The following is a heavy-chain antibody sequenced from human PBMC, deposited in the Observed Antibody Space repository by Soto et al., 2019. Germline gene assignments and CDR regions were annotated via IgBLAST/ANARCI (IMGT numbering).Heavy chain of an antibody. CDR3: AKPRKSSSSVFDY. CDR2: ISYDGSNK. CDR1: GFTFSSYG. J-gene: IGHJ4*02. V-gene: IGHV3-30*18. Sequence: PGGSLRLSCAASGFTFSSYGMHWVRQAPGKGLEWVAVISYDGSNKYYADSVKGRFTISRDNSKNTLYLQMNSLRAEDTAVYYCAKPRKSSSSVFDYWGQGTLVTVSS. D-gene: IGHD6-6*01.